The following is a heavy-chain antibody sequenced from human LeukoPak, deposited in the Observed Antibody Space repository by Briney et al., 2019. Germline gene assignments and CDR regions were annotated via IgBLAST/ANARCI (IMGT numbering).Heavy chain of an antibody. Sequence: GGSLRLSCAASGFTFSSYEMNWVRQAPGKGLEWVSYISSSGSTIYYADSVKGRFTISRDNAKNSLYLQMNSLRAEDTAVYYCARFPSSNDYWGQGTLVTVSS. CDR1: GFTFSSYE. CDR2: ISSSGSTI. J-gene: IGHJ4*02. V-gene: IGHV3-48*03. CDR3: ARFPSSNDY.